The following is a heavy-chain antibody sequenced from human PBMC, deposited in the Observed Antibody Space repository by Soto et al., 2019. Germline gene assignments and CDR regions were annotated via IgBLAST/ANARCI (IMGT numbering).Heavy chain of an antibody. D-gene: IGHD3-16*01. V-gene: IGHV4-30-4*01. CDR1: GDSISSGNKY. CDR2: IFSSGTT. CDR3: ARVPSPFDYYYDMDV. J-gene: IGHJ6*02. Sequence: PSETLSLTCTVSGDSISSGNKYWSWIRQPPGKGLEWIGYIFSSGTTYYNPSLKSRLTMSLDASQNQFSLKLNSLTDADTAVYFCARVPSPFDYYYDMDVWGQGTTLTVS.